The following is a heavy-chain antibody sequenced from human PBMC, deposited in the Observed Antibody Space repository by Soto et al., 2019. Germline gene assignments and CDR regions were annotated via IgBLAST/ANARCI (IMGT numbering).Heavy chain of an antibody. CDR1: GFTFYSYA. V-gene: IGHV3-23*01. D-gene: IGHD3-16*01. CDR2: ISARSDNT. Sequence: EVQLLASGGGLVQPGGSLRLPCAASGFTFYSYAMDWVRQAPGKGLEWVSSISARSDNTYYADSVKGRFTISRDHSKSTLYLQVNSLRAEDTAIYYCAKRGDSYYYGMNVWGQGTTVTVSS. J-gene: IGHJ6*02. CDR3: AKRGDSYYYGMNV.